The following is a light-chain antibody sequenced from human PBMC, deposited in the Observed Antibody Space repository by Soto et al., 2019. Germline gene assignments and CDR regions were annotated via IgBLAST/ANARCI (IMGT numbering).Light chain of an antibody. Sequence: ALTQPASVSGSPGQSITISCTGTSSDIGAYNYVSWYQQHPGKAPKLVIYDVSNRPSGVSNRFSGSKSGNTASLTISGLQTEDEADYYCSSFTTRTTLGVFGTGTKV. CDR1: SSDIGAYNY. J-gene: IGLJ1*01. CDR2: DVS. V-gene: IGLV2-14*03. CDR3: SSFTTRTTLGV.